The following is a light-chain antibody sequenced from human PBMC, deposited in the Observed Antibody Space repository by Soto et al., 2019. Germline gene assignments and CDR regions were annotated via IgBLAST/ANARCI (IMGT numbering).Light chain of an antibody. CDR1: QSVGSY. V-gene: IGKV3-11*01. Sequence: EIVLTQSPATLSLSPGDRATLSCRASQSVGSYLAWYQQKPGQAPRLLIYDSSKGATGIPARFSGSGSGTDFTLPISSLEPEDFAVYYCQQRSNWPRTFGQGTKLEIK. CDR3: QQRSNWPRT. J-gene: IGKJ2*01. CDR2: DSS.